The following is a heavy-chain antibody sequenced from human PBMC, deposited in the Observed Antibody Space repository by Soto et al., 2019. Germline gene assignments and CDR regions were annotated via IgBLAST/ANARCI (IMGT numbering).Heavy chain of an antibody. V-gene: IGHV3-23*01. CDR2: ISGGGDTT. CDR3: AKGRGGSGSLTPRVDF. Sequence: EVQLLESGGGLVQPGGSLRLSCAASGFTFNNYAITWVRQAPGKGLEWVSAISGGGDTTSSADSVKGRFTVSRDGSKNTLYLQMSSLRAEDTALYYCAKGRGGSGSLTPRVDFWGQGTLVTVSS. J-gene: IGHJ4*02. CDR1: GFTFNNYA. D-gene: IGHD3-10*01.